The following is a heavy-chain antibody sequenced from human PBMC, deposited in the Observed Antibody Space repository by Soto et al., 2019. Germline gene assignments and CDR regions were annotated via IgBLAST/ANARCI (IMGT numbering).Heavy chain of an antibody. V-gene: IGHV4-59*01. J-gene: IGHJ3*02. CDR2: IYYSGST. D-gene: IGHD3-22*01. CDR1: GGSISSYY. Sequence: SETLSLTCTVSGGSISSYYWSWIRQPPGKGLEWIGYIYYSGSTNYNPSLKSRVTISVDTSKNQFSLKLSSVTAADTAVYYCARANYYDSSGYYVDAFDIWGQGTMVTVS. CDR3: ARANYYDSSGYYVDAFDI.